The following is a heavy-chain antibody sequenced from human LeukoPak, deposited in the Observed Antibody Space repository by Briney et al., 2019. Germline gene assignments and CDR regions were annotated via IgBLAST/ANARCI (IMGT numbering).Heavy chain of an antibody. CDR3: ARASMEYAVTDGFDT. J-gene: IGHJ5*02. V-gene: IGHV3-21*06. CDR1: GFTFKDYT. Sequence: PGGSLRLSCAASGFTFKDYTMNWVRQSPGKGLQWVSYVSFGSSYISYADSLKGRFTISRDDAKSSVYLEMTSLRTDDTAVYYCARASMEYAVTDGFDTWGPGTLVTVSS. CDR2: VSFGSSYI. D-gene: IGHD2/OR15-2a*01.